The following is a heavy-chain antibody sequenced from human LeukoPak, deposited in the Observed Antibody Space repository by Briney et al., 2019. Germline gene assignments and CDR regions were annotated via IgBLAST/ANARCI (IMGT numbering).Heavy chain of an antibody. CDR1: GFTFSGYG. D-gene: IGHD3-10*01. J-gene: IGHJ4*02. V-gene: IGHV3-30*18. CDR2: ISYDGTNK. Sequence: PGGSLRLSCAASGFTFSGYGIHWVRQAPGKGLEWVSFISYDGTNKYYADSAKGRFTISRDNSKNTLYLQMNSLRAEDTAVYYCAKDRDRQYFDYWGQGTLVTVSS. CDR3: AKDRDRQYFDY.